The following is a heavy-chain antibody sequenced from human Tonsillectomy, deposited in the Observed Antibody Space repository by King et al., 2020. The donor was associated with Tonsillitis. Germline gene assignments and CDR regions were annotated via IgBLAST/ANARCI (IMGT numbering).Heavy chain of an antibody. Sequence: LQLQESGSGLVKPSQTLSLTCDVSGGSISSGTYSWSWIRQPPGKGLEWIGDIYHSGSTNYNPSLKSRVTISVDQSKNLFSLKLRSVTAADTAVYYCARVLVGESDGNWFDPWGQGTLVTVSS. V-gene: IGHV4-30-2*01. J-gene: IGHJ5*02. CDR2: IYHSGST. D-gene: IGHD2-21*01. CDR3: ARVLVGESDGNWFDP. CDR1: GGSISSGTYS.